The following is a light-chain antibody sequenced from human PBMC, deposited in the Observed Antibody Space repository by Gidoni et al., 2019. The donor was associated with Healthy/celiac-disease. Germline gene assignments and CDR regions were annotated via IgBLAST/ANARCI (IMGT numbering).Light chain of an antibody. CDR3: GTWDSRLSLMV. V-gene: IGLV1-51*01. CDR1: NSNIEINY. CDR2: DDT. J-gene: IGLJ2*01. Sequence: QSVLTQPPSVSAAPGQKVTISCSGGNSNIEINYVSWYQQVPGAAPKLLIYDDTQRPAGISGRFSGSRSGTSATLGISGLQTGDEAIYYCGTWDSRLSLMVFGGGTKLTVL.